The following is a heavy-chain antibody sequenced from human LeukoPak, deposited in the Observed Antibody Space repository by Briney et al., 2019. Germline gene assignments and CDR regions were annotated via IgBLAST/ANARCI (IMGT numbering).Heavy chain of an antibody. V-gene: IGHV3-21*01. J-gene: IGHJ6*02. CDR1: GFTFSSYS. CDR3: AIGVPAAIWSPNGMDV. D-gene: IGHD2-2*01. Sequence: PGGSLRLSCAASGFTFSSYSMNWVRQAPGKGLEWVSSISSSSSYIYYADSVKGRFTISRDNAKNSLYLQMNSLRAEDTAVYYCAIGVPAAIWSPNGMDVWGQGTTVTVSS. CDR2: ISSSSSYI.